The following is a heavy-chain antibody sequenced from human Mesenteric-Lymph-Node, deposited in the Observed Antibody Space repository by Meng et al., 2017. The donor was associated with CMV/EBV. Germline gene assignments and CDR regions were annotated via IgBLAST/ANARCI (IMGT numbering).Heavy chain of an antibody. CDR1: GGTFSSYA. D-gene: IGHD6-13*01. Sequence: SVKVSCKASGGTFSSYAMSWVRQAPGQGLEWMGGINPIFGTANYAQKFQGRVTITTDESTSTAYMELSRLRSDDTAVYYCARDSIEAAGTWDYWGQGTLVTVSS. CDR2: INPIFGTA. V-gene: IGHV1-69*05. J-gene: IGHJ4*02. CDR3: ARDSIEAAGTWDY.